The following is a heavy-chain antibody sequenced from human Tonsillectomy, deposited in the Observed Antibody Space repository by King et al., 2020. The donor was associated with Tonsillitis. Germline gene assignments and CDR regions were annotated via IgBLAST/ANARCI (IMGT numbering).Heavy chain of an antibody. J-gene: IGHJ4*02. D-gene: IGHD3-22*01. CDR2: IYSGGSST. Sequence: QLVQSGGGLVQPGGSLRVSCAASGFTFSSYAMSWVRQAPGKGLEWVSVIYSGGSSTYYADSVKGRFTISRDNSKNTLYLQMNSLRAEDTAVYYCAKDHYYHSSGYYYHYWGQGTLVTVSS. CDR1: GFTFSSYA. CDR3: AKDHYYHSSGYYYHY. V-gene: IGHV3-23*03.